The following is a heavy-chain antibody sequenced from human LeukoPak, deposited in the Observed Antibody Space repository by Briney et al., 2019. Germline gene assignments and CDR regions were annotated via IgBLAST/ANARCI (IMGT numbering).Heavy chain of an antibody. J-gene: IGHJ5*02. Sequence: GRSLRLSCAASGFTFSSYGMHWVRQAPGKGLEWVAVISYDGSNKYYADSVKGRFTISRDNSKNTLYLQTNSLRAEDTAVYYCAKSGAVAGSNWFDPWGQGTLVTVSS. CDR2: ISYDGSNK. CDR3: AKSGAVAGSNWFDP. V-gene: IGHV3-30*18. CDR1: GFTFSSYG. D-gene: IGHD6-19*01.